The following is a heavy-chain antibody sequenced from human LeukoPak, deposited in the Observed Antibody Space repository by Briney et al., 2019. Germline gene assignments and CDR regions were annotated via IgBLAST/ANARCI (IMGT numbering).Heavy chain of an antibody. Sequence: GGSLRLSCAASGFTLSSYWMSWVRQAPGTGLEWVANIKQDGSEKYYVDSVKGRFTISRDNAKNSLYLQMNSLRAEDTAVYYCARDAAWFGELLDAFDIWGQGTMVTVSS. D-gene: IGHD3-10*01. V-gene: IGHV3-7*03. CDR2: IKQDGSEK. CDR1: GFTLSSYW. J-gene: IGHJ3*02. CDR3: ARDAAWFGELLDAFDI.